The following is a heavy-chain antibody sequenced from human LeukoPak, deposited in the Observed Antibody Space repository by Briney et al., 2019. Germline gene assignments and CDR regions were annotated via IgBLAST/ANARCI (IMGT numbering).Heavy chain of an antibody. CDR3: ARVGSNYFHYYMDV. Sequence: PGGSLRVSCADSGFTFDDYGMSWVRQAPGKGLEWVSGISWNGGSTGYADSVKGRFTISRDNAKNSLYLQMNSLRAEDTALYYCARVGSNYFHYYMDVWGKGTTVTVSS. J-gene: IGHJ6*03. CDR1: GFTFDDYG. V-gene: IGHV3-20*04. D-gene: IGHD4-11*01. CDR2: ISWNGGST.